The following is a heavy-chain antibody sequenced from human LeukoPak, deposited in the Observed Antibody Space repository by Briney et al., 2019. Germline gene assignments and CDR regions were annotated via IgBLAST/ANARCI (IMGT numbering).Heavy chain of an antibody. J-gene: IGHJ4*02. CDR1: GGTFSSYA. CDR3: ARGGGGNSVGY. Sequence: ASVKVSCKASGGTFSSYAISWVRQAPGQGLEWMGGIIPIFGTANYAQKFQGRVTITTDESTSTAYMELSSLRSEDTAVYYCARGGGGNSVGYWGQGTLATVSS. CDR2: IIPIFGTA. D-gene: IGHD4-23*01. V-gene: IGHV1-69*05.